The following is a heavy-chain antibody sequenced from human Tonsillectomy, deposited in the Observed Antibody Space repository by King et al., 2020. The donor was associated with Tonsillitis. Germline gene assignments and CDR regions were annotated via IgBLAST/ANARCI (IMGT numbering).Heavy chain of an antibody. CDR1: GYTFTGYY. CDR3: ARRRVDVVVPAAIDY. CDR2: INPNSGGT. D-gene: IGHD2-2*01. Sequence: QLVQSGAEVKKPGASVKVSCKASGYTFTGYYMHWVRQAPGQGLEWMGWINPNSGGTNYAQKFQGRVTMTRDTSISTAYMELSRLRSDDTAVYYCARRRVDVVVPAAIDYWGQGTLVTVSS. J-gene: IGHJ4*02. V-gene: IGHV1-2*02.